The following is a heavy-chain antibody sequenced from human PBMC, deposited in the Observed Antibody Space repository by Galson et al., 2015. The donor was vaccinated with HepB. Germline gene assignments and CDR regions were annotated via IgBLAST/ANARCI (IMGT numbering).Heavy chain of an antibody. CDR3: AKVFEQWLVYDAFDI. J-gene: IGHJ3*02. CDR1: GFTFSSYG. V-gene: IGHV3-30*18. CDR2: ISYDGSNK. Sequence: SLRLSCAASGFTFSSYGMHWVRQAPGKGLEWVAVISYDGSNKYYADSVKGRFTISRDNSKNTLYLQMNSLRAEDTAVYYCAKVFEQWLVYDAFDIWAKGQWSPSLQ. D-gene: IGHD6-19*01.